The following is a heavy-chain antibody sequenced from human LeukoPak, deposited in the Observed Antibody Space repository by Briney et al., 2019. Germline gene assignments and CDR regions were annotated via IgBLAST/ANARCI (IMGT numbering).Heavy chain of an antibody. CDR2: IYYTGST. CDR3: ARDPSWNYYYMDV. J-gene: IGHJ6*03. Sequence: SETLSLTCTASGGSISRDYCSWIRQPPGKGLEWIGYIYYTGSTNYNTSLKSRVTISVDTSKNQFSLKLSSVTAADTAVYYCARDPSWNYYYMDVWGKGTTVTVSS. D-gene: IGHD5-12*01. V-gene: IGHV4-59*01. CDR1: GGSISRDY.